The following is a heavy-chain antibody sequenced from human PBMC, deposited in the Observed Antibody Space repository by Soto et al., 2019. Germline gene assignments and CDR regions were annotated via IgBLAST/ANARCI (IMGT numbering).Heavy chain of an antibody. CDR3: AKMEGDYDFWSGYLD. CDR2: ISGSGGST. V-gene: IGHV3-23*01. D-gene: IGHD3-3*01. CDR1: GFTFSSYA. Sequence: GGSLRLSCAASGFTFSSYAMSWVRQAPGKGLEWVSAISGSGGSTYYADSVKGRFTISRDNSKNTLYLQMNSLRAEDTAVYYCAKMEGDYDFWSGYLDWGQGTLVTVSS. J-gene: IGHJ4*02.